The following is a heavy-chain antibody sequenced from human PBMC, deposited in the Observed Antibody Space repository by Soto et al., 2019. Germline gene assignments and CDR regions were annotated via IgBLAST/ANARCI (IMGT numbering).Heavy chain of an antibody. D-gene: IGHD1-1*01. CDR1: GYTFTSYA. J-gene: IGHJ4*01. CDR3: TRPLRATAGTTFYY. Sequence: GASVKVSCKASGYTFTSYAMHWVRQAPGQRLEWMGWINAGNGNTKYSQKFQGRVTITRDTAASTAYMELNSLTSDDTAVYYCTRPLRATAGTTFYYWGQGSLVTVSS. V-gene: IGHV1-3*01. CDR2: INAGNGNT.